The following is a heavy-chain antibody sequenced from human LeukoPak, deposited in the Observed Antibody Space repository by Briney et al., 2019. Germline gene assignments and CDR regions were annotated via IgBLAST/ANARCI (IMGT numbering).Heavy chain of an antibody. D-gene: IGHD3-10*01. CDR3: ARDPRGSTNYFDY. J-gene: IGHJ4*02. Sequence: ASVKVSCKASGHTFTSYDLNWVRQATGQGLEWMGWMNPNSGNTGYAQKFQGRVTMTRNTSISTAYMELSSLRSEDTAVYYCARDPRGSTNYFDYWGQGTLVTVSS. V-gene: IGHV1-8*01. CDR2: MNPNSGNT. CDR1: GHTFTSYD.